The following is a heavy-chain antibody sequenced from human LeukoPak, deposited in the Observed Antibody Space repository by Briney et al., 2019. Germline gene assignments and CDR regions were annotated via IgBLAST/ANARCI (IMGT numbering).Heavy chain of an antibody. D-gene: IGHD2-8*01. V-gene: IGHV3-7*01. Sequence: GGSLRLSRAASGFTFSSSWMTWVRQVPGKGLEWVASIREDGSQKSSVDSVKGRFTISRDNAKTSLYLQMDSLRAEDTAVYWCARGPTNGQAFDYWGQGTLVSVSS. CDR2: IREDGSQK. J-gene: IGHJ4*02. CDR1: GFTFSSSW. CDR3: ARGPTNGQAFDY.